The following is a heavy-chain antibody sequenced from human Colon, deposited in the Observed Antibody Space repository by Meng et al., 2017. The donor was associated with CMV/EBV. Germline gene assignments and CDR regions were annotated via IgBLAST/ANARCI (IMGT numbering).Heavy chain of an antibody. Sequence: GESLKISCAASGFTFSSYSMNWVRQAPGKGLEWVSYISSSSSTIYYADSVKGRFTISRDNAKNSLYLQMNSLRAEDTAVYYCARDGYYGAWGQGTLVTVSS. CDR3: ARDGYYGA. V-gene: IGHV3-48*04. D-gene: IGHD3-10*01. CDR2: ISSSSSTI. CDR1: GFTFSSYS. J-gene: IGHJ5*02.